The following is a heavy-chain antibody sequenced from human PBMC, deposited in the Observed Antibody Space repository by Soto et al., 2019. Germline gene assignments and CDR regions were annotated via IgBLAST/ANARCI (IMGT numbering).Heavy chain of an antibody. V-gene: IGHV4-34*01. J-gene: IGHJ4*02. CDR1: GGSFSGYY. CDR3: ARDKITGLFDY. CDR2: INHSGST. Sequence: SETLSLTCAVYGGSFSGYYWTWIRQPPETGLEWIGEINHSGSTNYNPSLKSRVTISVDTSKNQFSLKLTSVTAADTAVYYCARDKITGLFDYWGQGTLVTVPQ. D-gene: IGHD2-8*02.